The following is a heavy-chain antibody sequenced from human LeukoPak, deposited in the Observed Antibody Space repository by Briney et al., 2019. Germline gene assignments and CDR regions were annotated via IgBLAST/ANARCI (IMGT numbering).Heavy chain of an antibody. V-gene: IGHV3-7*03. D-gene: IGHD5-24*01. CDR3: ARGRDQIN. CDR2: IKQDGGEK. CDR1: GFTFSDYY. Sequence: PGGSLRLSCAASGFTFSDYYMSWIRQAPGKGLEWVANIKQDGGEKYSVDSVKGRFTISRDNAKKSLYLQMNSLRVEDTAVYYCARGRDQINWGQGTLVTVSS. J-gene: IGHJ4*02.